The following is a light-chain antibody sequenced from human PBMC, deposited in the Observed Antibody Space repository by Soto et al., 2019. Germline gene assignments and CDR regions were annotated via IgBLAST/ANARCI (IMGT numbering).Light chain of an antibody. CDR3: ISYTSSTALYV. J-gene: IGLJ1*01. CDR1: SSDIGGYDY. CDR2: EVS. V-gene: IGLV2-14*01. Sequence: QSALTQPASVSGSPGQSITISCTGTSSDIGGYDYVSWYQQHPDKAPKLMIYEVSNRPSGVSIRFSGSKSGNTASLTISGLQAEDDADYYCISYTSSTALYVFGTGTKVTVL.